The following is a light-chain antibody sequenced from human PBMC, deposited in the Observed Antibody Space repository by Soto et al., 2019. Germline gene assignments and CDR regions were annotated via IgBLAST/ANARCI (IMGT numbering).Light chain of an antibody. V-gene: IGLV3-21*02. J-gene: IGLJ1*01. CDR2: DDR. CDR3: SSYAGSNNLV. CDR1: NIGSKI. Sequence: SYELTQPPSVSVAPGQTARITCGGNNIGSKIVHWYQQKPGQAPVVVVYDDRDRPSGIPERFSGSNSGNTASLTVSGLQAEDEADYYCSSYAGSNNLVFGTGTKLTVL.